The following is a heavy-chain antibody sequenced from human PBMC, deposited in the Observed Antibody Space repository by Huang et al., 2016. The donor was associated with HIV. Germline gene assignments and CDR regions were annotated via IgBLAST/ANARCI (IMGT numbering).Heavy chain of an antibody. CDR2: IAYDGRSD. V-gene: IGHV3-30*18. Sequence: QVQLVESGGGVVQPGTSLRLSCAASGFLFSTVGMHWVRQAPGKGLEWVAVIAYDGRSDRYSDSVKGRFTISRDNDKNTLSLEMNRLRHDDTAVYYCAKESRWFSDFDQWGQGTLVTVSS. D-gene: IGHD2-15*01. CDR1: GFLFSTVG. CDR3: AKESRWFSDFDQ. J-gene: IGHJ5*02.